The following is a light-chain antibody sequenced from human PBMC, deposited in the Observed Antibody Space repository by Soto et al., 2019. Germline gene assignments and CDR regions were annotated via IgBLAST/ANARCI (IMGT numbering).Light chain of an antibody. CDR2: ENN. J-gene: IGLJ3*02. CDR1: SSNIGSYF. CDR3: AAWDTSLSGGV. V-gene: IGLV1-51*02. Sequence: QSVLTQPPSVSAAPGQKVTISCSGSSSNIGSYFVSWYQQLPGTAPHLLIYENNKRPSGIPDRFSGSKSATSATLGITGLLTGDEADYYCAAWDTSLSGGVFGGGTKLTVL.